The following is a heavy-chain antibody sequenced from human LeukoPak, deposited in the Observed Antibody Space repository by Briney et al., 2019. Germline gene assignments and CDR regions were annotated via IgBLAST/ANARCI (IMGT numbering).Heavy chain of an antibody. V-gene: IGHV3-23*01. CDR2: ISGSGPGT. CDR1: GFIFSSYA. Sequence: GGSLRLSCAASGFIFSSYAMSWVRQAPGKGLEWISLISGSGPGTYYADSVKGRFTISRDSSKNTLYLQMNSLRAEDTAVYYCAKEFYDILTGYTFDYWGQGTTVTVSS. J-gene: IGHJ4*03. CDR3: AKEFYDILTGYTFDY. D-gene: IGHD3-9*01.